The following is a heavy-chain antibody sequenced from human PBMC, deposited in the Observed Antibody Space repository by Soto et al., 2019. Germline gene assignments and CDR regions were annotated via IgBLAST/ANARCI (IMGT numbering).Heavy chain of an antibody. J-gene: IGHJ4*02. CDR3: ARGRNSFDY. V-gene: IGHV3-72*01. CDR1: GFIFSDYY. Sequence: EVQLVESGGALVQPGGSLRLSCAASGFIFSDYYMDWVRQAPGKGLEWVGRTRSKAMSYSTEYAASVKGRFTISRDESQNLLFLQMNSLNTEDTAVYYCARGRNSFDYWGQGTLVTVSS. CDR2: TRSKAMSYST.